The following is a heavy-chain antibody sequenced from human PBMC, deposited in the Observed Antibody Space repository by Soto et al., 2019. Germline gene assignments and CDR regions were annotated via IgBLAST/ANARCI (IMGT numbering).Heavy chain of an antibody. V-gene: IGHV4-30-2*01. D-gene: IGHD1-7*01. CDR3: ARARRNWNYVDP. CDR2: IYHSGST. CDR1: GGSISSGGYS. J-gene: IGHJ5*02. Sequence: QLLESGSGLVKPSQTLSLTCAVSGGSISSGGYSWSWIRQPPGKGLEWIGYIYHSGSTYYNPSLKSRVTISVDRSKNQFSLKLSSVTAADTAVYYCARARRNWNYVDPWGQGTLVTVSS.